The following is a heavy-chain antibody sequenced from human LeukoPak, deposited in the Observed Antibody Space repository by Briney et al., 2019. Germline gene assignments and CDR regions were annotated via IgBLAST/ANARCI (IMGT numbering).Heavy chain of an antibody. Sequence: GGSLRLSCAVSGFTFSSHWMTWVRQAPGKGLDWVATINPDGSAKFYVDPVKGRFTISRDNAKYSLDLQMNSLRVEDTALYYCVRFGYSADMDVWGQGTTVTVSS. V-gene: IGHV3-7*01. D-gene: IGHD3-16*01. CDR2: INPDGSAK. J-gene: IGHJ6*02. CDR1: GFTFSSHW. CDR3: VRFGYSADMDV.